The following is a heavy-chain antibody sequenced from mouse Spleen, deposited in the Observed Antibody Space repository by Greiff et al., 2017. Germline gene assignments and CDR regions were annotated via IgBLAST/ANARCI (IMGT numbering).Heavy chain of an antibody. CDR1: GYTFTSYT. D-gene: IGHD2-10*02. CDR2: INPSSGYT. CDR3: ARWGYGNPYYFDY. J-gene: IGHJ2*01. Sequence: ESGAELARPGASVKMSCKASGYTFTSYTMHWVKQRPGQGLEWIGYINPSSGYTKYNQKFKDKATFTADKSSSTAYMQLSSLTSEDSAVYYCARWGYGNPYYFDYWGQGTTLTVSS. V-gene: IGHV1-4*01.